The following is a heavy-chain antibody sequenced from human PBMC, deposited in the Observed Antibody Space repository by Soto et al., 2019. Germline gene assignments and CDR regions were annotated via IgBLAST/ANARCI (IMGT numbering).Heavy chain of an antibody. Sequence: QVQLQESGPGRMKPSGPRSLTSAVPVGSITSNWWGWVRQPPGKGLEWIAEIFHTGSANYNPSLMGRLTISMDKSRNHLSLNLNSVTAADTAVYYCARHIAVSGTRGFDHWGQGTLVTVSS. J-gene: IGHJ4*02. D-gene: IGHD2-21*01. CDR1: VGSITSNW. CDR2: IFHTGSA. V-gene: IGHV4-4*02. CDR3: ARHIAVSGTRGFDH.